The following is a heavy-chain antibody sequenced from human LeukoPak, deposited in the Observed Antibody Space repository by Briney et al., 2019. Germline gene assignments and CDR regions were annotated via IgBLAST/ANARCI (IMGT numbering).Heavy chain of an antibody. CDR3: ARARYETRIWPKSRYDYYHYMDV. D-gene: IGHD3-3*01. CDR1: GYTFTIYT. V-gene: IGHV1-3*03. J-gene: IGHJ6*03. Sequence: ASVKVSCKASGYTFTIYTIHLVRQAPGQRLEWMGWINAGNGNRKYSQEFQDRVTITTDTSASTAYMELSSLRSEDMAVYYCARARYETRIWPKSRYDYYHYMDVWGKGTTVTVSS. CDR2: INAGNGNR.